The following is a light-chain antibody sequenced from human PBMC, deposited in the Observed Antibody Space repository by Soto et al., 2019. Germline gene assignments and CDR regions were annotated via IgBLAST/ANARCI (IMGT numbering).Light chain of an antibody. Sequence: VLTQSPANLSLSPGESAALSCRASQSVGSYLAWLQQVPGQAPRLLIYDATNRANGIPAKFRGSGSGTDFTLTISSLEPEDFAVYYCQQYNNWPPGYTFGQGTKLDIK. CDR1: QSVGSY. CDR3: QQYNNWPPGYT. CDR2: DAT. V-gene: IGKV3-11*01. J-gene: IGKJ2*01.